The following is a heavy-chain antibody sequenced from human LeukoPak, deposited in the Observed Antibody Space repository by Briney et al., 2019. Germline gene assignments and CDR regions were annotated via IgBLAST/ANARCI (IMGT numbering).Heavy chain of an antibody. CDR3: ARDPSGSYRPSYSSGWCVPTSWFDP. Sequence: SQTLSLTCAISGDSVSSNSAAWNWIRQSPSRGLEWLGRTYYRSKWYNDYAVSVKSRITINPDTSKNQFSLQLNSVTPEDTAVYYCARDPSGSYRPSYSSGWCVPTSWFDPWGQGTLVTVSS. CDR2: TYYRSKWYN. D-gene: IGHD6-19*01. CDR1: GDSVSSNSAA. V-gene: IGHV6-1*01. J-gene: IGHJ5*02.